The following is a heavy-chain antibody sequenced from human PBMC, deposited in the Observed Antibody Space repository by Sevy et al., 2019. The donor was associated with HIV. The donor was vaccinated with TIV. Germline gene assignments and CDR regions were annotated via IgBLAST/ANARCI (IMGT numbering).Heavy chain of an antibody. CDR1: GLSFRSYE. J-gene: IGHJ4*01. CDR3: ATSRRDYYNYYFDY. V-gene: IGHV3-48*03. D-gene: IGHD3-22*01. CDR2: ISTGGGTI. Sequence: GGSLRLSCAASGLSFRSYELNWVRQAPGKGLQWISYISTGGGTIFYADPVKGRFTISRDNAKNSVFLQMNSLRAEDTAVYFCATSRRDYYNYYFDYWGHGTLVTVSS.